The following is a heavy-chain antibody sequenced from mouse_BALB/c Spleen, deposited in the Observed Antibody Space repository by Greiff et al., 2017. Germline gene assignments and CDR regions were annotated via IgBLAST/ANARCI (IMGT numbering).Heavy chain of an antibody. J-gene: IGHJ3*01. CDR2: INPYNDGT. Sequence: EVQLVESGPELVKPGASVKMSCKASGYTFTSYVMHWVKQKPGQGLEWIGYINPYNDGTKYNEKFKGKATLTSDKSSSTAYMELSSLTSEDSAVYYYARSGYRYDDVTFAYWGQGTLVTVSA. CDR1: GYTFTSYV. D-gene: IGHD2-14*01. CDR3: ARSGYRYDDVTFAY. V-gene: IGHV1-14*01.